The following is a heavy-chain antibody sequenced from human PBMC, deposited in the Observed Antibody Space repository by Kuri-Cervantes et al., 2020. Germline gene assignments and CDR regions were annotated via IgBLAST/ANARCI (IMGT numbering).Heavy chain of an antibody. J-gene: IGHJ6*02. CDR3: ARDPYGMDV. CDR2: IWYDGSNK. V-gene: IGHV3-33*01. CDR1: GFTFSSYG. Sequence: GESLKISCAASGFTFSSYGMHWVRQAPGKGLEWVAVIWYDGSNKYYADSVKGRFTISRDNAKNSLYLQMNSLRDEDTAVYYCARDPYGMDVWGQGTTVTVSS.